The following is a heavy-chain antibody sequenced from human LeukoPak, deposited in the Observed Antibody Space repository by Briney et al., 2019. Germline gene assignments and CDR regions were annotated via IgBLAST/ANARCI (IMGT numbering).Heavy chain of an antibody. D-gene: IGHD5-18*01. J-gene: IGHJ5*02. CDR2: ISGNGGST. V-gene: IGHV3-23*01. CDR1: GFTPSTYA. Sequence: PGGSLRLSCVASGFTPSTYAMNWVRQAPGKGLEWVSTISGNGGSTYYADSVKGRFTISRDNSRNTLYLQMNSLRAEDTAVYYCAKNVGTAMVPGSWGQGTLVPVSS. CDR3: AKNVGTAMVPGS.